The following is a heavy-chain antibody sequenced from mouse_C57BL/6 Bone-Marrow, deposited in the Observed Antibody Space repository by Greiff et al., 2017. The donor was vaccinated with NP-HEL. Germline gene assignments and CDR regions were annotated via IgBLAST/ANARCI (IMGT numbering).Heavy chain of an antibody. CDR3: ARHGYDYFDY. Sequence: EVMLVESGGDLVKPGGSLKLSCAASGFTFSSYGMSWVRQTPDKRLEWVATISSGGSYTYYPASVKGRSTISRDNAKNTLYLQMSSLKSEGTAMYCCARHGYDYFDYWGQGTTLTVSS. CDR1: GFTFSSYG. V-gene: IGHV5-6*02. D-gene: IGHD1-2*01. J-gene: IGHJ2*01. CDR2: ISSGGSYT.